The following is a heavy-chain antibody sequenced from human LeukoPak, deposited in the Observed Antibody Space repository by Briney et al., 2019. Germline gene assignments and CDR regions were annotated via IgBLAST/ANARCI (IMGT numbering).Heavy chain of an antibody. Sequence: HPGGSLRLSCAASGFTFSSYAMSWVRQAPGKGLEWVSAISGSGGSTYYADSVKGRFTISRDNSKNTLYLQMNSLRAEDTAVYYCAKDPGIEPYGDYYYWGQGTLVTVSS. CDR1: GFTFSSYA. J-gene: IGHJ4*02. CDR3: AKDPGIEPYGDYYY. D-gene: IGHD4-17*01. V-gene: IGHV3-23*01. CDR2: ISGSGGST.